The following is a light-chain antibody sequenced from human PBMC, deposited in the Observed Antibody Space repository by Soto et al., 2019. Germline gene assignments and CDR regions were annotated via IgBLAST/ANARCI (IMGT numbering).Light chain of an antibody. CDR2: GAS. J-gene: IGKJ1*01. Sequence: ESVLTQSPGTLSLSPGERSTLSCSASQSVSNNYLAWYQQKPGQAPRLLIYGASTRATGIPDRFSGSGSGTDFTLTISRLEPEDSAVYYCQQYGSSPTWTFGQGTKVDI. CDR1: QSVSNNY. CDR3: QQYGSSPTWT. V-gene: IGKV3-20*01.